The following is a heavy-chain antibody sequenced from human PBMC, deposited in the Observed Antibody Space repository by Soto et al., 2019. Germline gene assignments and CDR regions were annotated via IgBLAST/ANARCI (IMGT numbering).Heavy chain of an antibody. V-gene: IGHV3-33*01. CDR3: ARDNPDESHGMDV. CDR2: IWHDGGNK. J-gene: IGHJ6*02. Sequence: GGSLRLSCAASGFTFSHYGMHWVRQAPGKGLEWVAAIWHDGGNKYYADSVKGRFTVSRDNAKNSLYLQMNSLRAEDTAVYYCARDNPDESHGMDVWGQGTTVTVSS. CDR1: GFTFSHYG.